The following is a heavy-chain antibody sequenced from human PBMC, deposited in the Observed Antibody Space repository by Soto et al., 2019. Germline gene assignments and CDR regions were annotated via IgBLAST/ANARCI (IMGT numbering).Heavy chain of an antibody. CDR2: ISGDGSST. CDR3: ARGSNGLSGIDY. V-gene: IGHV3-74*01. CDR1: GFTFSNYW. J-gene: IGHJ4*02. D-gene: IGHD6-19*01. Sequence: EVQLVESGGGLVQPGGSLGLSCTASGFTFSNYWMYWVRQAPGKGLVWVSRISGDGSSTYYADSVEGRFTISRDNAKNTLYLQMNSLRVEDTAVYYCARGSNGLSGIDYWGQGILVTVS.